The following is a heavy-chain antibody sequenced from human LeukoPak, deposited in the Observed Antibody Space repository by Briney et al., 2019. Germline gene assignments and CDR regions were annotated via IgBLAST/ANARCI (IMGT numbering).Heavy chain of an antibody. CDR3: ARGLYYYYYYGMDV. V-gene: IGHV3-48*04. Sequence: GGSLRLSCAASGFTFSSYSMNWVRQAPGKGLEWVSYISSSGSTIYYADSVKGRFTISRDNAKNSLYLQMNSLRAEDTAVYYCARGLYYYYYYGMDVWGQGTTVTVSS. CDR1: GFTFSSYS. J-gene: IGHJ6*02. CDR2: ISSSGSTI.